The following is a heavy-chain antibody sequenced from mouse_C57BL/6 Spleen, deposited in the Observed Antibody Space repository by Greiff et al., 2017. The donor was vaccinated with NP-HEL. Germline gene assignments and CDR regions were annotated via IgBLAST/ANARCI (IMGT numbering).Heavy chain of an antibody. Sequence: VQLKESGGGLVKPGGSLKLSCAASGFTFSDYGMHWVRQAPEKGLEWIAYISSGSSTIYYADTVKGRCTISRDKAKNTLFLQMTSLRSEDTAMYYCAFYYDYSWFAYWGQGTLVTVSA. D-gene: IGHD2-4*01. CDR3: AFYYDYSWFAY. CDR2: ISSGSSTI. J-gene: IGHJ3*01. CDR1: GFTFSDYG. V-gene: IGHV5-17*01.